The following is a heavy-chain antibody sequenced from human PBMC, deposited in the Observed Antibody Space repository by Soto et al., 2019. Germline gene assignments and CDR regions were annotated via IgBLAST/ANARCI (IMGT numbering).Heavy chain of an antibody. D-gene: IGHD2-21*01. Sequence: EVQLVQSGAEVKKPGATVKISCKVSGFKFIDYYLYWVQQAPRKALEWMGRVDPEDGETVYSEKFQGRLTITADTSRDIAHMELSGLRSEDTAVYFCATTTAVIVAQGPMDVWGQGTTVIVSS. J-gene: IGHJ6*02. V-gene: IGHV1-69-2*01. CDR1: GFKFIDYY. CDR3: ATTTAVIVAQGPMDV. CDR2: VDPEDGET.